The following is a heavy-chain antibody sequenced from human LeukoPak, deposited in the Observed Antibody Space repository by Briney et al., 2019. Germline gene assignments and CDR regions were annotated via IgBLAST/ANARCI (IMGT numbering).Heavy chain of an antibody. V-gene: IGHV1-46*01. Sequence: GASVTVSFTASGYTFTSYYMHWVRQAPGQGLEWMGIINPSGGSTSYAQKFQGRVTMTRDTSTSTVYMEVSSLRSEDTAVYYCARDSGYDLRVLDYYGMDVWGQGTTVTVSS. CDR2: INPSGGST. CDR3: ARDSGYDLRVLDYYGMDV. D-gene: IGHD5-12*01. J-gene: IGHJ6*02. CDR1: GYTFTSYY.